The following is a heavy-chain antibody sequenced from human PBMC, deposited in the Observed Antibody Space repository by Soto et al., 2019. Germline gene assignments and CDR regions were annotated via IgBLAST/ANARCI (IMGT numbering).Heavy chain of an antibody. D-gene: IGHD2-21*02. CDR1: GFTFSGYS. J-gene: IGHJ6*02. Sequence: GGSLRLSCAASGFTFSGYSMNWVRQAPGKGLEWVASISTRSDIYYADSVKGRFTISRDNAKNSVSLQMNSLRAEDTAVYYCAREETAWPLAYGLDVWGQGTTVTVSS. CDR3: AREETAWPLAYGLDV. V-gene: IGHV3-21*01. CDR2: ISTRSDI.